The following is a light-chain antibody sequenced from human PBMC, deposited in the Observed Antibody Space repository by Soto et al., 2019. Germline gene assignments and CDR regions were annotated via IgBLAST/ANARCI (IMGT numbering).Light chain of an antibody. J-gene: IGKJ4*01. CDR1: QSVSSTY. CDR2: GAS. CDR3: QQYGSSTLT. Sequence: EIALTQSPGTLSLSPGERVTLSCRASQSVSSTYLAWYQQKPGQAPRLLIYGASSRATGIPDRFSGSGSGTDFTLTISRLEPEDFAVYYCQQYGSSTLTFGGGTKVEIK. V-gene: IGKV3-20*01.